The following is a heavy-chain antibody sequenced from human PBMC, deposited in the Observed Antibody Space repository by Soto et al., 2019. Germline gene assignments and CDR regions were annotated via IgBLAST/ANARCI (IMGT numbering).Heavy chain of an antibody. CDR3: AKDSYGSGCYFVDY. CDR1: GFTFDDYA. CDR2: ISWNSGNI. D-gene: IGHD6-19*01. J-gene: IGHJ4*02. V-gene: IGHV3-9*01. Sequence: EVQLVESGGGLVQPGRSLRLSCAASGFTFDDYAMHWVRQAPGQGLEWVSGISWNSGNIGYADSVKGLFTISRDNAKNSLYLQRNSLRAEDTAFYYCAKDSYGSGCYFVDYWGQGTLVTVSS.